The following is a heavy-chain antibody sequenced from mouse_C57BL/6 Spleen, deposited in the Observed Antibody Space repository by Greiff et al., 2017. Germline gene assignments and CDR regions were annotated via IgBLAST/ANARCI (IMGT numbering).Heavy chain of an antibody. CDR2: IYPRSGNT. CDR3: ARSGDYDYWYFDV. D-gene: IGHD2-4*01. Sequence: VQLQQSGAELARPGASVKLSCKASGYTFTSYGISWVKQRTGQGLEWIGEIYPRSGNTYYNEKFKGKATLTADKSSSTAYMELRSLTSEDSAVYFCARSGDYDYWYFDVWGTGTTVTVSS. V-gene: IGHV1-81*01. J-gene: IGHJ1*03. CDR1: GYTFTSYG.